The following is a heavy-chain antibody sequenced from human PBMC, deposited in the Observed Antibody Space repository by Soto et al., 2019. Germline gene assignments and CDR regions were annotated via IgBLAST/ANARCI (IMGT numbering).Heavy chain of an antibody. CDR3: AKAYIVVVTAGAFDI. CDR1: GFTFSSYG. CDR2: ISSSGSTI. Sequence: GGSLRLSCAASGFTFSSYGMNWVRQAPGKGLEWVSYISSSGSTIYYADSVKGRFTISRDNSKNTLYLQMNSLRAEDTAVYYCAKAYIVVVTAGAFDIWGQGTMVTVSS. V-gene: IGHV3-48*01. J-gene: IGHJ3*02. D-gene: IGHD2-21*02.